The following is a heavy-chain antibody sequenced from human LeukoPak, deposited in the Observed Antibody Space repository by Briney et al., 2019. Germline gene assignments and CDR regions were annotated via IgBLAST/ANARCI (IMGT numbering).Heavy chain of an antibody. J-gene: IGHJ6*02. CDR3: ASMSIAARLYYYYGMDV. Sequence: GGSLRLSCAASGFTFSSYAMSWVRQAPGKGLEWVSAISGSGGSTYYADSVKGRFTISRDNAKNSLYLQMNSLRAEDTAVYYCASMSIAARLYYYYGMDVWGQGTTVTVSS. V-gene: IGHV3-23*01. CDR2: ISGSGGST. CDR1: GFTFSSYA. D-gene: IGHD6-6*01.